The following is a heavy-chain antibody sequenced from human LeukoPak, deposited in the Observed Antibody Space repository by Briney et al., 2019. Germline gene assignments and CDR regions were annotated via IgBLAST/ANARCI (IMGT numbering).Heavy chain of an antibody. CDR1: GGSISSSSYY. CDR3: ARGEDYYDSSGYPTAEYFQH. CDR2: IYYSGST. Sequence: PSETLSLTCTAPGGSISSSSYYWGWIRQPPGKGLEWIGSIYYSGSTYYNPSLKSRVTISVDTSKNQFSLKLSSVTAADTAVYYCARGEDYYDSSGYPTAEYFQHWGQGTLVTVSS. D-gene: IGHD3-22*01. V-gene: IGHV4-39*07. J-gene: IGHJ1*01.